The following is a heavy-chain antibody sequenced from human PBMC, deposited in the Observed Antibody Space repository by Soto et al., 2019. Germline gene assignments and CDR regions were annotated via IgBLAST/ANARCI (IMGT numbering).Heavy chain of an antibody. CDR1: GFTFSSYA. J-gene: IGHJ4*02. CDR3: AKEDVDIVATIRGSIDY. Sequence: GGSLRLSCAASGFTFSSYAMSWVRQAPGKGLEWVSAISGSGGSTYYADSVKGRFTISRDNSKNTLYLQMNSLRAEDTAVYYCAKEDVDIVATIRGSIDYWGQGTLVTVSS. V-gene: IGHV3-23*01. CDR2: ISGSGGST. D-gene: IGHD5-12*01.